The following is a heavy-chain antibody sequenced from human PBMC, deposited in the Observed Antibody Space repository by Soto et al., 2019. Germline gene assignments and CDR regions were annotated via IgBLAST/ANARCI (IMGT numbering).Heavy chain of an antibody. V-gene: IGHV1-8*01. CDR1: GYTFTSYD. CDR3: ARGLSLEQLDDYYYYYGMDV. J-gene: IGHJ6*02. CDR2: MNPNSGNT. Sequence: GASVKVSCKASGYTFTSYDINWVRQATGQGLEWMGWMNPNSGNTGYAQKFQGRVTMTRNTSISTAYMELSSLRSEDTAVYYCARGLSLEQLDDYYYYYGMDVWGQGTTVTISS. D-gene: IGHD6-6*01.